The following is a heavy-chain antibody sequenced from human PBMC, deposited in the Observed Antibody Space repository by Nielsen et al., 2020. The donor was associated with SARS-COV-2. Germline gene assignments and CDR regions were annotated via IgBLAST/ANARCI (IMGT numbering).Heavy chain of an antibody. V-gene: IGHV1-2*06. CDR1: GYTFTDYY. D-gene: IGHD5-18*01. Sequence: ASVKVSCKASGYTFTDYYIHWVRQAPGQGLEWMGRINPYSGGTNYAQKFQGTVTMTRDASISTVYMELTSDDTAVYYCARDRYSYGLNWFDPWGQGTLVTVSS. J-gene: IGHJ5*02. CDR2: INPYSGGT. CDR3: ARDRYSYGLNWFDP.